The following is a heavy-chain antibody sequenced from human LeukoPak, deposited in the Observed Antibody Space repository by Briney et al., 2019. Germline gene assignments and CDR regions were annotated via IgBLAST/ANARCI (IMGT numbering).Heavy chain of an antibody. J-gene: IGHJ3*02. D-gene: IGHD6-19*01. Sequence: PGGSLRLSCAASGFTVSSNYMSWVRQAPGRGLERVSVIYSGGSTYYADSVKGRFTISRDNSKNTLYLQMNSLRAEDTAVYYCARDPNIAVAGPGAFDIWGQGTMVTVSS. CDR1: GFTVSSNY. V-gene: IGHV3-66*01. CDR2: IYSGGST. CDR3: ARDPNIAVAGPGAFDI.